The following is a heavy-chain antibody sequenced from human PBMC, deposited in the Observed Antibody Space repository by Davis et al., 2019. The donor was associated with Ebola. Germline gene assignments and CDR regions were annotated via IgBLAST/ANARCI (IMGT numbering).Heavy chain of an antibody. CDR1: GGSISSYY. D-gene: IGHD3-22*01. V-gene: IGHV4-59*08. J-gene: IGHJ4*02. CDR3: ASQPTYYYDSSGYSIVPYFDY. CDR2: IYYSGST. Sequence: MPSETLSLTCTVSGGSISSYYWSWIRQPPGKGLEWIGYIYYSGSTNYNPSLKSRVTISVDTSKNQFSLKLSSVTAADTAVYYCASQPTYYYDSSGYSIVPYFDYWGQGTLVTVSS.